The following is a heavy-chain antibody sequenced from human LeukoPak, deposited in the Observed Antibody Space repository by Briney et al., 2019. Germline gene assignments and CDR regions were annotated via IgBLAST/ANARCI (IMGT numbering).Heavy chain of an antibody. V-gene: IGHV1-2*02. J-gene: IGHJ4*02. CDR3: ARGDVTEGDTSMASPYYFDY. D-gene: IGHD1-14*01. CDR1: GYTFTGYY. Sequence: ASVKVSCKASGYTFTGYYLHWVRQAPGLGLDWMGWINPKSGTTYYTQKFQGRVTMTRDTSIGTAYMDLSRLRSDDTAVYYCARGDVTEGDTSMASPYYFDYWGQGTLVTVSS. CDR2: INPKSGTT.